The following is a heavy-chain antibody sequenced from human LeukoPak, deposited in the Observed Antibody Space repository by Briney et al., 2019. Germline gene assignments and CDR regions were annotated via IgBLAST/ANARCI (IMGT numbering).Heavy chain of an antibody. D-gene: IGHD2-2*01. Sequence: SETLSLTCTVSGGSISTYYWTWIRQPPGKGLEWIGYIYSSGNTNYNPSLSSRVTISLDTSKNQFSLMLRSLTAADTAVYYCARGGYQRGYFDYWGQGALVTVSS. V-gene: IGHV4-59*08. CDR2: IYSSGNT. CDR1: GGSISTYY. CDR3: ARGGYQRGYFDY. J-gene: IGHJ4*02.